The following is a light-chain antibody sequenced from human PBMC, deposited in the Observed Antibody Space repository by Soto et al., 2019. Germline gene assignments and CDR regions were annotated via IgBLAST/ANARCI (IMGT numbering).Light chain of an antibody. CDR3: SSYTSSSTLEV. CDR1: SSDVGGYDY. CDR2: DVS. Sequence: QSALTQPASVSGSPGQSITISCTGTSSDVGGYDYVSWFQQHPGKAPKLMIYDVSYRPSGVSNRFSGSKSGNTASLTISGLQAEDEADYYCSSYTSSSTLEVFGTGTRSPS. J-gene: IGLJ1*01. V-gene: IGLV2-14*01.